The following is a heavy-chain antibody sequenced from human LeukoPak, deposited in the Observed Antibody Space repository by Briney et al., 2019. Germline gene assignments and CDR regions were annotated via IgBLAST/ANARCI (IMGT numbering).Heavy chain of an antibody. Sequence: GGSLRLSCAASGFTVSSNYMSWVRQAPGKGLEWVSVIYSGGSAYYADSVKGRFTISRDNSKNTLYLQMNSLRAEDTAVYYCARAPESRPQYYYGSGSYEDWGQGTLVTVSS. D-gene: IGHD3-10*01. CDR1: GFTVSSNY. CDR2: IYSGGSA. J-gene: IGHJ4*02. V-gene: IGHV3-53*01. CDR3: ARAPESRPQYYYGSGSYED.